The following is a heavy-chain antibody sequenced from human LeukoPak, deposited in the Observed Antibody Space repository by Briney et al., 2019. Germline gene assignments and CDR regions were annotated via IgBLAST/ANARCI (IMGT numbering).Heavy chain of an antibody. CDR3: ARDFGSSGYV. J-gene: IGHJ6*04. Sequence: NTGGSLRLSCAASGFTFSSYSMNWVRQAPGKGLEWVSSISSSSSYIYYADSVKGRFTTSRDNAKNSLYLQMNSLRAEDTAVYYCARDFGSSGYVWGKGTTVTISS. V-gene: IGHV3-21*01. CDR2: ISSSSSYI. CDR1: GFTFSSYS. D-gene: IGHD6-19*01.